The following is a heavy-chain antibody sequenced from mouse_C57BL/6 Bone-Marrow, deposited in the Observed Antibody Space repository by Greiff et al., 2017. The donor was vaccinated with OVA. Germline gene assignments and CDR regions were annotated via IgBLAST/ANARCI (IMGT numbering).Heavy chain of an antibody. CDR3: ARLDGYWYFDV. J-gene: IGHJ1*03. Sequence: QVQLQQSGPELVKPGASVKIPCKASGYTFTNYWIGWAKQRPGHGLEWIGDIYPGGGYTNYNEKFKGKATLTADKSSSTAYMQFSSLTSEDSAIYYCARLDGYWYFDVWGTGTTVTVSS. D-gene: IGHD2-3*01. CDR1: GYTFTNYW. CDR2: IYPGGGYT. V-gene: IGHV1-63*01.